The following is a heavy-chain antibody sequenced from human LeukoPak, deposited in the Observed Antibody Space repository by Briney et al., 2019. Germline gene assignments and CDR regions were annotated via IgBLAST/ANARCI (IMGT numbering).Heavy chain of an antibody. CDR1: GFTFSSYG. Sequence: QPGGSLRLSCAAPGFTFSSYGMNWVRQAPGKGLEWVAVIWYEGSNKYYADSVKGRFTISRDNSKNTLYLQMNSLRAEDTAVYYCARDLVEYYDILTGSHYGMDVWGQGTTVTVSS. CDR2: IWYEGSNK. V-gene: IGHV3-33*01. CDR3: ARDLVEYYDILTGSHYGMDV. D-gene: IGHD3-9*01. J-gene: IGHJ6*02.